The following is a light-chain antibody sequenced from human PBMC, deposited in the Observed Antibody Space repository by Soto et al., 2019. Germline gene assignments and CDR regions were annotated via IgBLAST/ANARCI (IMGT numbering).Light chain of an antibody. Sequence: DIQMTQSPSTLSASVGDRVTITCRASQSISDWLAWYQQIPGKAPKLLIYDASTLQSGVPARFSGSGSGTEFTLTVISLQPDDSATYFCQQYKSATFGQGTKLEIE. CDR3: QQYKSAT. J-gene: IGKJ2*01. CDR2: DAS. V-gene: IGKV1-5*01. CDR1: QSISDW.